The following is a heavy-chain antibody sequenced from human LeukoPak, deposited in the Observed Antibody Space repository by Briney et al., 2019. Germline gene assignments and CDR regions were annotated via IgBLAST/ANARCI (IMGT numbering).Heavy chain of an antibody. D-gene: IGHD3-22*01. Sequence: GGSLRLSCAASGFTFSSYWMHWVRQPPGKGLVWVSRINRDGSSTSYADSVKGRFTISRDNAKTTLYLQMNSLRAEDTAVYYCAMNQNYYESSGSYDYWGQGTLVTVSS. CDR1: GFTFSSYW. CDR3: AMNQNYYESSGSYDY. CDR2: INRDGSST. J-gene: IGHJ4*02. V-gene: IGHV3-74*01.